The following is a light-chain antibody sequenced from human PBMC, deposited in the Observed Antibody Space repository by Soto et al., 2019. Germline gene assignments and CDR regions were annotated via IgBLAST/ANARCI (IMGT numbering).Light chain of an antibody. CDR3: QQYNTWPRT. CDR1: QSVSNN. CDR2: GAS. V-gene: IGKV3-15*01. J-gene: IGKJ1*01. Sequence: EIVMTQSPATLSVSPGERATLSCRASQSVSNNLAWYQQKPGQAPRLLIYGASTRATGIPARFSGSGSGTEFTLTVSSLQSEDFAVYCCQQYNTWPRTFGQGTKVEIK.